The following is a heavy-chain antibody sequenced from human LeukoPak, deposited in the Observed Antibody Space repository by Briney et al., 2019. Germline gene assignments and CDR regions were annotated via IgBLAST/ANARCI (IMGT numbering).Heavy chain of an antibody. CDR3: ARAPGRGSAFDI. D-gene: IGHD3-16*01. CDR1: GGSISSYY. J-gene: IGHJ3*02. Sequence: SETLSLTCTVSGGSISSYYWSWIRQPPGKGLEWIGYIYYSGSTNYNPSLKSRVTISVDTSKNQFSLKLSSVTAADTAVYYCARAPGRGSAFDIWGQGTMVTVSS. CDR2: IYYSGST. V-gene: IGHV4-59*01.